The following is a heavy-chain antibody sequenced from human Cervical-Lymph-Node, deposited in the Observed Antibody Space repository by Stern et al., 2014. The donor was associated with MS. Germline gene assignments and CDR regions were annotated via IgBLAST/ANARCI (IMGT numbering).Heavy chain of an antibody. CDR3: ARAIGFCSGGNCEPYYYYGIDV. D-gene: IGHD2-15*01. CDR1: GFRFDDYA. J-gene: IGHJ6*02. CDR2: ISWSSGKI. Sequence: EVQLVESGGDLVQPGRSLRLSCAASGFRFDDYAMYWVRQAPGKGLEWVSGISWSSGKIGYADSVKGRFTISRDNVKNSLFLQMNSLRSEDPASYYCARAIGFCSGGNCEPYYYYGIDVWGQGTRVTVSS. V-gene: IGHV3-9*01.